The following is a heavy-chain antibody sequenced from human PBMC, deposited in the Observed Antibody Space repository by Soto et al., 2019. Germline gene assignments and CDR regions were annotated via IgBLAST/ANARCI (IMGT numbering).Heavy chain of an antibody. CDR2: IIPIFGTA. CDR1: GGTFSSYA. V-gene: IGHV1-69*13. J-gene: IGHJ4*02. Sequence: ASVKVSCKASGGTFSSYAISWVRQAPGQGLEWMGGIIPIFGTANYAQKFQGRVTITADESTSTAYMELSSLRSEDTAVYYCAREFHHGSGSYYPYDSSGYRAPFDYWGQGTLVTVSS. CDR3: AREFHHGSGSYYPYDSSGYRAPFDY. D-gene: IGHD3-10*01.